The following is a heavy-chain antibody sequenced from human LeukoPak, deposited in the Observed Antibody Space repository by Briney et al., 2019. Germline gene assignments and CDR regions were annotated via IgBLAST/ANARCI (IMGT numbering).Heavy chain of an antibody. CDR3: ALPAKGAYFYYYMEV. V-gene: IGHV1-18*01. Sequence: GASVKVSCKASAYTSPNYGITWVRQAPGRGLEWMGWISTYNGNTQYAQKFQGRVTMTTDTPTKTVYMELGSLRFNDTAVYYCALPAKGAYFYYYMEVWGKGTTVTVSS. CDR2: ISTYNGNT. D-gene: IGHD2-2*01. J-gene: IGHJ6*03. CDR1: AYTSPNYG.